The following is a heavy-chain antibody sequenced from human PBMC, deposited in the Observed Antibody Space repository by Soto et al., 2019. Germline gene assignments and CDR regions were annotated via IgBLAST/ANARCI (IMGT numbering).Heavy chain of an antibody. J-gene: IGHJ4*02. Sequence: EVQLVASGGGLIQPGGSLRLSCAASGFAVNSDYMSWVRQAPGKGLEWVSVIYGGGTTYYSDSVKGRFTISRDNSKNTVFLQMNSLRAEDTVVYYCVRTSSYWGQGTRVIVSS. D-gene: IGHD2-2*01. V-gene: IGHV3-53*01. CDR1: GFAVNSDY. CDR2: IYGGGTT. CDR3: VRTSSY.